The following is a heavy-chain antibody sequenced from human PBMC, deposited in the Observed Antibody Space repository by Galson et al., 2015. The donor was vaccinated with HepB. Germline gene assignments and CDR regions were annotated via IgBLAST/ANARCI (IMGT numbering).Heavy chain of an antibody. V-gene: IGHV3-48*02. CDR1: GFTFSSYS. CDR2: ISSSSSTI. J-gene: IGHJ4*02. D-gene: IGHD3-10*01. Sequence: SLRLSCAASGFTFSSYSMNWVRQAPGKGLEWVPYISSSSSTIYYADSVKGRLTISRDNAKNSLYLQMNSLRDEDTAVYYCARGFGELWDQYFHYWGQGTLVTVSS. CDR3: ARGFGELWDQYFHY.